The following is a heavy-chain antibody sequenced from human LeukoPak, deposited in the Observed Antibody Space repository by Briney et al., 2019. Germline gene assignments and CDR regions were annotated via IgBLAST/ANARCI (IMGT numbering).Heavy chain of an antibody. Sequence: GASVKVSCKASGYTLTGYYMHWVRQAPGQGLEWMGWINPNSGGTNYAQKFQGRVTMTRDTSISTAYMELSRLRSDDTAVYYCARDKGDYYDSSGYRVFYYMDVWGKGTTVTVSS. D-gene: IGHD3-22*01. J-gene: IGHJ6*03. CDR2: INPNSGGT. CDR1: GYTLTGYY. V-gene: IGHV1-2*02. CDR3: ARDKGDYYDSSGYRVFYYMDV.